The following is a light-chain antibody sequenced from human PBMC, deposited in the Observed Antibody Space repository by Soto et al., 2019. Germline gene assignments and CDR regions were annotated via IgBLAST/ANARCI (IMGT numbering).Light chain of an antibody. Sequence: DIQMTQSPSSLSASIGDRVTITCQGSQDIGNSLNWYQQLPGKPPKLLIYGATNLEAGVPLRFSGRGSGTHFTFTIASLEPEDIATYSCQQYDDLPSITFGQGTRLEIK. CDR1: QDIGNS. J-gene: IGKJ5*01. V-gene: IGKV1-33*01. CDR2: GAT. CDR3: QQYDDLPSIT.